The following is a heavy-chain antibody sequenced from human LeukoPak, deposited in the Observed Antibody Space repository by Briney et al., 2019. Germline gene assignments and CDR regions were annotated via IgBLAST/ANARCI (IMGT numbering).Heavy chain of an antibody. CDR3: ARVKARSGSPFDI. D-gene: IGHD3-10*01. V-gene: IGHV3-48*03. CDR1: GFTFSSYE. Sequence: PGGSLRLSCAASGFTFSSYEMNWVRQAPGKGLEWVSYISSSGSTIYYADSVKGRFTISRDNAKNSLYLQMNSLRAEDTAVYYCARVKARSGSPFDIWGQGTMVSVSS. J-gene: IGHJ3*02. CDR2: ISSSGSTI.